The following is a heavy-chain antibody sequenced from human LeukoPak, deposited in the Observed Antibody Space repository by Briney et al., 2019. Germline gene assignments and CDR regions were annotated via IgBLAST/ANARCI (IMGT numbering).Heavy chain of an antibody. J-gene: IGHJ4*02. CDR1: GFTFSTYV. CDR2: ISHDGSNK. Sequence: GGSLRLSCAVSGFTFSTYVMHWVRQAPGKGLEWVTVISHDGSNKDYADSVKGRFTISRDNSNKKLYLQMNSLGAEDTAEYYCARDTTGLDRGDYGGIDYWGQGTLVTVSS. D-gene: IGHD4-17*01. CDR3: ARDTTGLDRGDYGGIDY. V-gene: IGHV3-30-3*01.